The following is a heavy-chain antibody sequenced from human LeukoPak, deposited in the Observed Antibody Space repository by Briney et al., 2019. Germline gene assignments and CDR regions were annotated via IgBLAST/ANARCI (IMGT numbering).Heavy chain of an antibody. Sequence: SETLSLXCTVSGGSISSYYWSWIRQPPGKGLEWIGYIYYSGSTSYNPSLKSRVTISVDTSKNQFSLKLSSVTAADTAVYYCARVPRIWFGDLSLTYYYYYMDVWGKGTTVTVSS. CDR2: IYYSGST. J-gene: IGHJ6*03. D-gene: IGHD3-10*01. V-gene: IGHV4-59*01. CDR1: GGSISSYY. CDR3: ARVPRIWFGDLSLTYYYYYMDV.